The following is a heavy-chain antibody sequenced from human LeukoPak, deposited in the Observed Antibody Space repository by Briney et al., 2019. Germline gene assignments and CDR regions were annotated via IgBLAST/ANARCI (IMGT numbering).Heavy chain of an antibody. CDR3: ARDPSGKAYYYSYMDV. CDR2: IGSRGSSI. D-gene: IGHD3-3*01. V-gene: IGHV3-21*01. CDR1: GFTLSTYT. Sequence: GGSLRLSCAASGFTLSTYTMNWVRRAPGKGLEWISIIGSRGSSIYYADTVKGRFTISRDSAKNSLHLEMNTLRVEDTAVYYCARDPSGKAYYYSYMDVWGKGTTVTVSS. J-gene: IGHJ6*03.